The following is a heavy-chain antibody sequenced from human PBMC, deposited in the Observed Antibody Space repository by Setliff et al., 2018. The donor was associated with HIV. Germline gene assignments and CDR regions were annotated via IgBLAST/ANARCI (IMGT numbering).Heavy chain of an antibody. D-gene: IGHD3-10*01. CDR1: GDSIGSSSYY. Sequence: SETLSLTCTVSGDSIGSSSYYWTWIRQPPGKGLAWIGYIYYTGTTKYNPSLKSRVTISGDTSKNQFSLKLSSVTAADTAVYYCARDRRGYYYGSGSCYMDVWGTGTTVTVSS. CDR2: IYYTGTT. J-gene: IGHJ6*03. CDR3: ARDRRGYYYGSGSCYMDV. V-gene: IGHV4-61*01.